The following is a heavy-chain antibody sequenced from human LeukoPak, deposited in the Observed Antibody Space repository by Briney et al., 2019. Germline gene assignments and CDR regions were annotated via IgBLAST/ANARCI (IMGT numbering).Heavy chain of an antibody. J-gene: IGHJ3*02. V-gene: IGHV3-7*01. Sequence: QPGGSLRLSCAASGFTFSSYWMSWVRQAPGKGLEWVTNIKKDESKKNYVDSVKGRFTISRDNAKNSLYLQMNSLRAEDTAVDYCARDGVWAEAGKNDAFDIWGQGTMVTVSS. CDR1: GFTFSSYW. CDR3: ARDGVWAEAGKNDAFDI. CDR2: IKKDESKK. D-gene: IGHD6-13*01.